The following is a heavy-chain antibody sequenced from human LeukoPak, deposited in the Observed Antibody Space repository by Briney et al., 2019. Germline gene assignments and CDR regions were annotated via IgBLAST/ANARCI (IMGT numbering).Heavy chain of an antibody. J-gene: IGHJ6*03. Sequence: GASVKVSCKASGYTFTGYYMHWVRQAPGQGPEWMGVISPSGGSTTYAQKFQGRVTLTRDMSTSTDYLELSSLRSEDTALYYCAKGKSYYYYYYMDVWGKGTTVTVSS. V-gene: IGHV1-46*01. CDR2: ISPSGGST. CDR3: AKGKSYYYYYYMDV. CDR1: GYTFTGYY.